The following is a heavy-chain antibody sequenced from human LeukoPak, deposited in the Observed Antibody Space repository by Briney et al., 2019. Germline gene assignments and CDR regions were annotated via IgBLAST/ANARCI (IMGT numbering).Heavy chain of an antibody. CDR1: GGSISSYY. D-gene: IGHD3-10*01. Sequence: SETLSLTCTVSGGSISSYYWSWIRQPPGKGLEWIGSIYYSGSTYYNPSLKSRVTISVDTSKNQFSLKLSSVTAADTAVYYCARDLHYYGSGSLYDYWGQGTLVTVSS. CDR2: IYYSGST. J-gene: IGHJ4*02. V-gene: IGHV4-39*07. CDR3: ARDLHYYGSGSLYDY.